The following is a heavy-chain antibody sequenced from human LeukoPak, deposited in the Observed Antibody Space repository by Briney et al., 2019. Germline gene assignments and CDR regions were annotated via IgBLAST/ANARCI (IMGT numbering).Heavy chain of an antibody. CDR1: GYTFTGYY. CDR3: ARGFGVLITPGY. V-gene: IGHV1-2*02. Sequence: ASVKVSCKASGYTFTGYYMHWVRQAPVQGLVLIGCINPNSGGTNYAQKFQGRVTMTRDTSISTAYMELSRLRSDDTAVYYCARGFGVLITPGYWGQGTLVTVSS. CDR2: INPNSGGT. D-gene: IGHD3-3*01. J-gene: IGHJ4*02.